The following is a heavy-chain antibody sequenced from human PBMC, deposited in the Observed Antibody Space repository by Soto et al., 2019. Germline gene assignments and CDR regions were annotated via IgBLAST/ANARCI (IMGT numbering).Heavy chain of an antibody. Sequence: EVQLVQSGAEVKKTGESLKISCKGSGFSFATTWIGWVRQRPGKGLEWMGIIYPSDFDTKYSPSFEGQVTMSVDKSISTAYLKWSSLKASDTAMDYCATIITGSPYDYYGMYVWCQGTTVTVSS. CDR2: IYPSDFDT. D-gene: IGHD3-10*01. CDR3: ATIITGSPYDYYGMYV. CDR1: GFSFATTW. V-gene: IGHV5-51*01. J-gene: IGHJ6*02.